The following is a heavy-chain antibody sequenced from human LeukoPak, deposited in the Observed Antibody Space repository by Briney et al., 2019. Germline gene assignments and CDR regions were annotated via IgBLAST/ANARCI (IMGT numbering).Heavy chain of an antibody. CDR1: GFAFSTYA. Sequence: GGSLRFSCAASGFAFSTYAMHWGRQAPGKGLEWVAVISYNGSEVYYGDSVKGRFTISRDNSRNTLYLQMNRLRVEDTAVYHCAKAGCSSARCYTNYWGQGTSVTVSS. J-gene: IGHJ4*02. CDR2: ISYNGSEV. V-gene: IGHV3-30*18. CDR3: AKAGCSSARCYTNY. D-gene: IGHD2-8*01.